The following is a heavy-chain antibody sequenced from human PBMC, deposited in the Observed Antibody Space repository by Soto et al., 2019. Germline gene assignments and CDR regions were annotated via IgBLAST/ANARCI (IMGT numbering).Heavy chain of an antibody. V-gene: IGHV1-18*01. D-gene: IGHD3-22*01. Sequence: QIQLAQSGGEMKKPGASVKVSCKASGYTFTSYGISWVRQAPGQGLEWVGWISAHNGDTRYAQNLQGRITMTTDTFTNTAYMELTSLTSADTAVYYCARDWSRYYDSSGLMWFYWGQGTLVTVSS. CDR3: ARDWSRYYDSSGLMWFY. CDR2: ISAHNGDT. J-gene: IGHJ4*02. CDR1: GYTFTSYG.